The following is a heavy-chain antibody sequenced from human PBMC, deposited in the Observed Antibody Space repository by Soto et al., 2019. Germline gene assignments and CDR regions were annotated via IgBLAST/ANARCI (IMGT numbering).Heavy chain of an antibody. CDR2: LYYSGTT. D-gene: IGHD6-13*01. CDR1: GASITTKS. Sequence: QVKLQESGPGLVKPSETLSLTCTVSGASITTKSWNWVRQSPGKGLEWIGYLYYSGTTNYNPSLKSRVTISIDTSKNQISLNLTSVTAADTAIYYCARGLSWSAYFDPWGQGTRVTVSS. J-gene: IGHJ4*02. CDR3: ARGLSWSAYFDP. V-gene: IGHV4-59*01.